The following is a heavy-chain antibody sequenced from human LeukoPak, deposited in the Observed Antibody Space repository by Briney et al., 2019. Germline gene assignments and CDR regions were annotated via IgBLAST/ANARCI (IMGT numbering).Heavy chain of an antibody. Sequence: GGSLRLSCAASGFTFSSNWMSRVRQAPGKGLEWVANIQQHGSETYYGDSVKGRFTISRDNAKNSLYLQMNSLRAEDTAVYYCATYSSSNGREFQYWGQGTLVTVSS. D-gene: IGHD2-2*01. J-gene: IGHJ1*01. CDR1: GFTFSSNW. CDR3: ATYSSSNGREFQY. CDR2: IQQHGSET. V-gene: IGHV3-7*01.